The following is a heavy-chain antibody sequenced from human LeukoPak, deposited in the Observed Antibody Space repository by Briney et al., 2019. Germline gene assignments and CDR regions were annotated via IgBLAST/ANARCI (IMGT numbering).Heavy chain of an antibody. D-gene: IGHD3-22*01. CDR1: GFTFSSYA. CDR2: ISGSGGST. V-gene: IGHV3-23*01. Sequence: PGGSLRLSCAASGFTFSSYAMSWVRQAPGKGLEWVSAISGSGGSTYYADSVKGRFTISRDNSKNTLYLQMNSLRAEDTAVYYCLGYDSRGYYSTFDYWGQGTLVTVSS. CDR3: LGYDSRGYYSTFDY. J-gene: IGHJ4*02.